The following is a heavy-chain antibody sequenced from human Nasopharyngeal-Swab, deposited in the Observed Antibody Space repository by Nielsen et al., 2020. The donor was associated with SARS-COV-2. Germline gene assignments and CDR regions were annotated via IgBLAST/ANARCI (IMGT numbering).Heavy chain of an antibody. CDR3: ARVSRYYDILTGYYAEDGMDV. CDR2: IKQDGSEK. D-gene: IGHD3-9*01. V-gene: IGHV3-7*01. Sequence: WMRQPPGKGLEWVANIKQDGSEKYYVDSGKGRFTISRENAKNALYLQMNSLRAEDTAVYYCARVSRYYDILTGYYAEDGMDVWGQGTTVTVSS. J-gene: IGHJ6*02.